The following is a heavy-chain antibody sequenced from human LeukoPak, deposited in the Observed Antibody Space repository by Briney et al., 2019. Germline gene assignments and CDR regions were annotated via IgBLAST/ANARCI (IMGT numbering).Heavy chain of an antibody. Sequence: GGSLRLSCAASRFTFSSYAMTWVRQTPGKGLEWVSTISGSGVSTYYADSVKGRFTISRDNSKNTLYLQMNSLRAEDTAVYYCAPQRSVWVPPTESWGQGTMVTVSS. CDR2: ISGSGVST. CDR3: APQRSVWVPPTES. D-gene: IGHD3-16*01. V-gene: IGHV3-23*01. CDR1: RFTFSSYA. J-gene: IGHJ3*01.